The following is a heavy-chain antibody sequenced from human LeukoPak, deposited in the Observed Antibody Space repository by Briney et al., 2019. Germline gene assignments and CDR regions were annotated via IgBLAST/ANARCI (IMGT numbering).Heavy chain of an antibody. D-gene: IGHD5-24*01. V-gene: IGHV1-2*02. CDR3: ATDHSMANTAWWFDP. Sequence: ASVKVSCKASGYTFTGYYMHWVRQAPGQGLEWMGWINPNSGGTNYAQKFQGRVTMTRDTSISTAYMELSGLRSEDTAFYYCATDHSMANTAWWFDPWGQGTLVTVSS. J-gene: IGHJ5*02. CDR2: INPNSGGT. CDR1: GYTFTGYY.